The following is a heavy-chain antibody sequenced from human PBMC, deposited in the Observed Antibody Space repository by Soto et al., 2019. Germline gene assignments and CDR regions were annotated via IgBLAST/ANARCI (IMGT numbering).Heavy chain of an antibody. CDR1: GFTFSSYG. CDR2: IWYDGSNK. J-gene: IGHJ6*02. V-gene: IGHV3-33*01. D-gene: IGHD5-18*01. Sequence: SLRLSCAASGFTFSSYGMHWVRQAPGKGLEWVAVIWYDGSNKYYADSVKGRFTISRDNSKNTLYLQMNSLRAEDTAVYYCARDLLGGYSYGLFDYYYGMDVWGQGTTVTVSS. CDR3: ARDLLGGYSYGLFDYYYGMDV.